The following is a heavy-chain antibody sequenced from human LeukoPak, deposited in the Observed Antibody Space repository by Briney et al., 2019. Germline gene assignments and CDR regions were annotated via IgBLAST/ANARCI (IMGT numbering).Heavy chain of an antibody. CDR2: ISSSSGNI. CDR1: GFTFSSYS. J-gene: IGHJ4*02. CDR3: AKDAALYPFFFDY. D-gene: IGHD3-16*01. Sequence: GGSLRLSCAASGFTFSSYSMNWVRQAPGKGLEWVSYISSSSGNIYYADSVKGRFTISRDNAKTSLYLQMNSLRAEDTAVYYCAKDAALYPFFFDYWGQGTLVTVSS. V-gene: IGHV3-48*01.